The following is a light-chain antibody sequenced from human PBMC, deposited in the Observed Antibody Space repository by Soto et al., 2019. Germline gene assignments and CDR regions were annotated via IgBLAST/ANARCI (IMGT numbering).Light chain of an antibody. J-gene: IGKJ5*01. CDR2: AAS. CDR1: QGISSY. V-gene: IGKV1-9*01. Sequence: IQLTQSPSSLSASVGDRVTITCRASQGISSYLAWYQQKPGKAPKLLIYAASTLQSGVPSRFSGSGSGTDFTLTISSLQPEDFATDYCQQLNSYPITFGQRTRLEIK. CDR3: QQLNSYPIT.